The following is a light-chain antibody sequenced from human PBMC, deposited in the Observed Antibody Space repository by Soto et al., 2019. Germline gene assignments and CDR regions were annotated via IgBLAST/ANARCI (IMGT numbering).Light chain of an antibody. J-gene: IGKJ1*01. Sequence: EIVMTQSPATLSVSPGERATLXXRASQSVSSNLAWYQQKPGQAPRLLIYGASTRATGIPARFSGSGSGTEFTLTISSLQSEDFAVYYCQQYNNWPRTFGQGTKVDIK. CDR2: GAS. CDR3: QQYNNWPRT. V-gene: IGKV3-15*01. CDR1: QSVSSN.